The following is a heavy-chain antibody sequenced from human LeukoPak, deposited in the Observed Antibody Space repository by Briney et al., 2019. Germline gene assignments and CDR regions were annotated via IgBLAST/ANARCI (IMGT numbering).Heavy chain of an antibody. Sequence: PGGSLRLSCAASGFIFNTYVMHWVRQAPGKGLEWLAFIRYDGSNKNCADSVKGRFSVPRDSSKNILYLQMNSLRAEDTAVYYCAKDRCSNGIGCYFYYMDVWGKGTTVTISS. J-gene: IGHJ6*03. CDR1: GFIFNTYV. D-gene: IGHD2-8*01. CDR3: AKDRCSNGIGCYFYYMDV. V-gene: IGHV3-30*02. CDR2: IRYDGSNK.